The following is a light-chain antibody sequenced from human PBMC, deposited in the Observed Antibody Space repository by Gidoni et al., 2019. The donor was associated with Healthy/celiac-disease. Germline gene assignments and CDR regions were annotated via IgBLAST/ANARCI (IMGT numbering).Light chain of an antibody. CDR1: QSLLHSDGKTY. J-gene: IGKJ5*01. CDR3: MQRIPPRPIT. CDR2: EVS. Sequence: DLVMTRTLLSLTVTPGQPASISCKSSQSLLHSDGKTYLYWYLQKPGQSPQLLIYEVSSRFSGVPDRFSGSGSGTDFTLKVSRVGAEDVGVYYCMQRIPPRPITFGQGTRLEIK. V-gene: IGKV2-29*02.